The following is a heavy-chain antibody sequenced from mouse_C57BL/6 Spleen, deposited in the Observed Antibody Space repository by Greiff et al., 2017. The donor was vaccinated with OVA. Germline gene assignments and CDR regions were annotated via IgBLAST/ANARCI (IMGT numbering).Heavy chain of an antibody. Sequence: VQLQQSGPELVKPGASVKISCKASGYSFTGYYMNWVKQSPEKSLEWIGEINPSTGGTTYNQKFKAKATLTVDKSSSTAYMQLKSLTSEDSAVYYCARLYGYPLYYAMDYWGQGTSVTVSS. CDR1: GYSFTGYY. D-gene: IGHD2-2*01. CDR2: INPSTGGT. J-gene: IGHJ4*01. V-gene: IGHV1-42*01. CDR3: ARLYGYPLYYAMDY.